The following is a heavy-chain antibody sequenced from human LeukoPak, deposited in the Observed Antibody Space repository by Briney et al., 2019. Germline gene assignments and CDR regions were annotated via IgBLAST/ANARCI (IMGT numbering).Heavy chain of an antibody. CDR1: GGSFSGYY. Sequence: PSETLSLTCAVYGGSFSGYYWSWIRQPPGKGLEWIGEINHSGSTNYNPSLKSRVTISVDTSKNQFSLKLSSVTAADTAVYYCAREVLLWFGDRYYYYMDVWGKGTTVTISS. CDR3: AREVLLWFGDRYYYYMDV. V-gene: IGHV4-34*01. D-gene: IGHD3-10*01. J-gene: IGHJ6*03. CDR2: INHSGST.